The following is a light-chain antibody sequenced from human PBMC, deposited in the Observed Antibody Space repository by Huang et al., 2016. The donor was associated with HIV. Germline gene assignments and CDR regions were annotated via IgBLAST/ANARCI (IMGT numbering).Light chain of an antibody. Sequence: EIVLTQSPGTLSLSPGERPTLSCRASQSVRSNYLAWYQQKPGQAPRLRIYGASSRATGIPDRFSGSGSGTDFTLTISRLEPEDFAVYYCQQYGSSPYTFGQGTKLEI. CDR1: QSVRSNY. CDR3: QQYGSSPYT. CDR2: GAS. V-gene: IGKV3-20*01. J-gene: IGKJ2*01.